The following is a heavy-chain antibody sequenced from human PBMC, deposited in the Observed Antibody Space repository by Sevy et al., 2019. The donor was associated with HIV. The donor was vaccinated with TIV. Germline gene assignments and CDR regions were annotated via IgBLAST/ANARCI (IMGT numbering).Heavy chain of an antibody. J-gene: IGHJ4*02. CDR1: GFTFSDYC. CDR2: ISCSGSTI. CDR3: ARDPMIFSDY. Sequence: GGSLRLSCAASGFTFSDYCMSWIRQAPGKGLEWVSYISCSGSTIYYADSVKGRFTISRDNAKNSLYLQMNSLRGEDTAVDYCARDPMIFSDYWGQGTLVTVSS. D-gene: IGHD3-16*01. V-gene: IGHV3-11*01.